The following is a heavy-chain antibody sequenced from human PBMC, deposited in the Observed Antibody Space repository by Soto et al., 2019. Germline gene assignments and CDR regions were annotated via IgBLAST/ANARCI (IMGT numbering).Heavy chain of an antibody. Sequence: EASVKVSCKASGGTFSSYTISWVRQAPGQGLEGMGRIIPILGIANYAQKFQGRVTITADKSTSTAYMELSSLRSEDTAVYYCARSVAAAGIGYYYYGMDVWGQGTTVTVSS. J-gene: IGHJ6*02. CDR3: ARSVAAAGIGYYYYGMDV. CDR2: IIPILGIA. V-gene: IGHV1-69*02. D-gene: IGHD6-13*01. CDR1: GGTFSSYT.